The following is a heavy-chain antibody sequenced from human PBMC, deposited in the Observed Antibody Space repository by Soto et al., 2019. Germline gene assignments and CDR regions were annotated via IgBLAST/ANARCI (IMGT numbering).Heavy chain of an antibody. D-gene: IGHD3-22*01. V-gene: IGHV5-10-1*01. CDR1: EYSFTSYW. CDR2: IDPSDSYT. Sequence: EVQLVQSGAEVKKPGESLRISCKGSEYSFTSYWISWVRQMPGKGLEWMGRIDPSDSYTNYSPSFQGHVTISADKSISTAYLQWSSLKASDTAMYYCARHPLSGSSGYEYFQHWGQGTLVTVSS. CDR3: ARHPLSGSSGYEYFQH. J-gene: IGHJ1*01.